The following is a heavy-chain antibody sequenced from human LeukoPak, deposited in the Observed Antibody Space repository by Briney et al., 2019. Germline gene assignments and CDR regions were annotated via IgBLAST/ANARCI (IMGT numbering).Heavy chain of an antibody. J-gene: IGHJ4*02. D-gene: IGHD1-14*01. CDR3: ARGSVTQGY. V-gene: IGHV3-48*01. CDR2: ISSSSSTI. Sequence: PGVPLRLPCAASGFTFSSYSMNWIRQAPGKGLEWVSYISSSSSTIYYADSVKGRFTISRDNAKYSLYLQMDSLRAEDTAVYYCARGSVTQGYWGQGTLVTVSS. CDR1: GFTFSSYS.